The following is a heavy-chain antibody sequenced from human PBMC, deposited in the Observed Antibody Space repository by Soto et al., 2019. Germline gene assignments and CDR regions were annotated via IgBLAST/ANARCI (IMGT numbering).Heavy chain of an antibody. CDR3: ATNHDDISGRTPLLFDS. CDR1: GDSIGTGGYY. V-gene: IGHV4-31*03. J-gene: IGHJ4*02. CDR2: IHYSGNT. D-gene: IGHD3-22*01. Sequence: QAQLQESGPGLVKPSQTLSLTYTVSGDSIGTGGYYWDWIRQHPGKGPEWIGYIHYSGNTYYNPSLKSRLTISLDTSKNQFSLHLSSVTAADTAVYYCATNHDDISGRTPLLFDSWGQGTLVTVSS.